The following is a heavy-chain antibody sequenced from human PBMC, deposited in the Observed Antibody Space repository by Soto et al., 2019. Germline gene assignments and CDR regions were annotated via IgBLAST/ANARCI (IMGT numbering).Heavy chain of an antibody. Sequence: PGESLKISCKGSGYSFTSYWIGWVRQMPGKGLEWMGIIYPGDSDTRYSPSFQGQVTISADKSISTAYLQWSSLKASDTAMYYCARHGSYGSESYYYYYYYMDVWGKGTTVTVSS. CDR2: IYPGDSDT. D-gene: IGHD3-10*01. J-gene: IGHJ6*03. CDR3: ARHGSYGSESYYYYYYYMDV. V-gene: IGHV5-51*01. CDR1: GYSFTSYW.